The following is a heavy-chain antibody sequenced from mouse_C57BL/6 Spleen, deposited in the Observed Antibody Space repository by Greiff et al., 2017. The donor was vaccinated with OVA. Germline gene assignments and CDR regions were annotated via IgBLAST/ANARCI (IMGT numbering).Heavy chain of an antibody. J-gene: IGHJ1*03. Sequence: EVKLVESGPGMVKPSQSLSLTCTVTGYSITSGYDWHWIRHFPGNKLEWMGYISYSGSTNYNPSLKSRISITHDTSKNHFFLKLNSVTTGDTATYYCARGGAGYFDVWGTGTTVTVSS. CDR2: ISYSGST. V-gene: IGHV3-1*01. CDR3: ARGGAGYFDV. CDR1: GYSITSGYD.